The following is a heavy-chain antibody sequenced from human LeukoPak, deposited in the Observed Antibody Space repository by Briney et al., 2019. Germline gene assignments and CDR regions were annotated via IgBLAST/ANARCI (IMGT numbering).Heavy chain of an antibody. CDR2: IYHSGST. CDR3: ARANYYDSSGYSRGAFDI. CDR1: GGSISSSNW. D-gene: IGHD3-22*01. V-gene: IGHV4-4*02. Sequence: SGTLSLTCAVSGGSISSSNWWSWVRQPPGKGLEWIGEIYHSGSTNYNPSLKSRVTISVDTSKKQFSLKLSSVTAADTAVYYCARANYYDSSGYSRGAFDIWGQGTMVTVSS. J-gene: IGHJ3*02.